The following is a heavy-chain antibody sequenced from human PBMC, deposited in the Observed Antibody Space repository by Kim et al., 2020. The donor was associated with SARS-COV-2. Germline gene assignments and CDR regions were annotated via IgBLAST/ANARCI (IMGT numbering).Heavy chain of an antibody. D-gene: IGHD6-13*01. J-gene: IGHJ4*02. CDR3: AHRDTAAAGIFDY. Sequence: YSPSLKSWLTITKDTSKNQVVLTMTNMDPVNTATYYCAHRDTAAAGIFDYWGQGTLVTVSS. V-gene: IGHV2-5*01.